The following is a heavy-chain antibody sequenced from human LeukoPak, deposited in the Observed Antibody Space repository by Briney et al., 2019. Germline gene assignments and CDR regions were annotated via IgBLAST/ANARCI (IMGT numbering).Heavy chain of an antibody. D-gene: IGHD6-19*01. CDR1: GFTFSSYA. Sequence: GGSLRLSCAASGFTFSSYAMNWVRQAPGKGLEWVSAISGSGGSTYYADSVKGRFTISRDNSKNTLYLQMNSLRAEDTAVYYCAKDSYSSGWCHFDYWGQGTLVTVSS. J-gene: IGHJ4*02. CDR3: AKDSYSSGWCHFDY. CDR2: ISGSGGST. V-gene: IGHV3-23*01.